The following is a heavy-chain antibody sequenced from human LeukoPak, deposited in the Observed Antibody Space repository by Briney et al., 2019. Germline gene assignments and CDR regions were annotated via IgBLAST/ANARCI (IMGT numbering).Heavy chain of an antibody. D-gene: IGHD2-2*01. CDR3: ARGGRDCSSTSCSFNWFDP. V-gene: IGHV1-69*05. Sequence: SVKVSCKASGGTYSSYAISWVRQAPGQGLEWMGGIIPIFGTANYAQKLQGRVTITTDESTSTAYVELRSLRSEETAVYYCARGGRDCSSTSCSFNWFDPWGQGTLVTVSS. J-gene: IGHJ5*02. CDR2: IIPIFGTA. CDR1: GGTYSSYA.